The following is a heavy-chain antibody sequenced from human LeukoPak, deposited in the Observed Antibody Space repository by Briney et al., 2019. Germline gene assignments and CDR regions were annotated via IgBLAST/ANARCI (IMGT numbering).Heavy chain of an antibody. V-gene: IGHV1-18*01. CDR2: ISAYNGST. CDR1: GYTFTSYD. Sequence: ASVKVSCKASGYTFTSYDISWVRQAPGQGLEWMGMISAYNGSTSYAQKFQGRVTMTTDTSTSTAYMELRSLRSDDTAVYYCARDQLSYGSGIYFFFGLSPPYYFDYWGQGTLVTVSS. D-gene: IGHD3-10*01. J-gene: IGHJ4*02. CDR3: ARDQLSYGSGIYFFFGLSPPYYFDY.